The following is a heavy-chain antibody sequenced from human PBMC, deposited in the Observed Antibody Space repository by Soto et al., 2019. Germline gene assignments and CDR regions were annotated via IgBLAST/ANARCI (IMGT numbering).Heavy chain of an antibody. CDR1: GGSFSGYY. D-gene: IGHD3-10*02. V-gene: IGHV4-34*01. CDR3: ASEKGGDVHDY. J-gene: IGHJ4*02. Sequence: SETLSLTCAVYGGSFSGYYWSWIRQPPGKGLEWIGEINHSGSTNYNPSLKSRVTISVDTSKNQFSLKLSSVTAADTAVYYCASEKGGDVHDYWGQGTLVTVSS. CDR2: INHSGST.